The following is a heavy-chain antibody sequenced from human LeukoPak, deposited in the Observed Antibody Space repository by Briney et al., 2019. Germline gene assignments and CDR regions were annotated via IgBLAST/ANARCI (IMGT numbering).Heavy chain of an antibody. V-gene: IGHV4-39*07. Sequence: SETLSLTCTVSGGSISSSSYYWSWIRQPPGKGLEWIGEINHSGSTNYNPSLKSRVTISVDTSKNQFSLKLSSVTAADTAVYYCARKGPRVRGGIGRGIDYWGQGTLVTVSS. J-gene: IGHJ4*02. CDR1: GGSISSSSYY. CDR3: ARKGPRVRGGIGRGIDY. CDR2: INHSGST. D-gene: IGHD3-10*02.